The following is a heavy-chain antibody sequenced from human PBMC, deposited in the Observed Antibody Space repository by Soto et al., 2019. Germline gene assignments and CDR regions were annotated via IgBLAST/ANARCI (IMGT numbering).Heavy chain of an antibody. V-gene: IGHV3-33*01. CDR3: ARGDGSGSYYYFDY. CDR1: GFTFSSYG. Sequence: GGSLRLSCAASGFTFSSYGMHWVRQAPGKGLEWVAVILYDGSNKYYADSVKGRFTISRDNSKNTLYLQMNSLRAEDTAVYYCARGDGSGSYYYFDYWGQGTLVTVSS. D-gene: IGHD3-10*01. CDR2: ILYDGSNK. J-gene: IGHJ4*02.